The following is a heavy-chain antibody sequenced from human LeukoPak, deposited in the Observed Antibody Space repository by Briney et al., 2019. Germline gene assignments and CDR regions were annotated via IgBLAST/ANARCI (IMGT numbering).Heavy chain of an antibody. CDR1: GFTVSSNY. CDR2: IYSGGST. V-gene: IGHV3-66*01. J-gene: IGHJ3*02. CDR3: ARDRYYYDSSGYRAFDI. Sequence: HPGGSLRLSCAASGFTVSSNYMSWVRQAPGKGLEWVSVIYSGGSTYYADSVKGRFTISRVNSKNTLYLQMNSLRAEDTAVYYCARDRYYYDSSGYRAFDIWGQGTMVTVSS. D-gene: IGHD3-22*01.